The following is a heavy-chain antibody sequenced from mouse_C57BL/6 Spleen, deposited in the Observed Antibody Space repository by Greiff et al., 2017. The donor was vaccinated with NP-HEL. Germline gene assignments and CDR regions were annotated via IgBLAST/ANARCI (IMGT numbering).Heavy chain of an antibody. CDR2: INPNYGTT. V-gene: IGHV1-39*01. D-gene: IGHD1-1*01. J-gene: IGHJ4*01. Sequence: EVQGVESGPELVKPGASVKISCKASGYSFTDYNMNWVKQSNGKSLEWIGVINPNYGTTSYNQKFKGKATLTVDQSSSTAYMQLNSLTSEDSAVYYCARSQGTTGYYAMDYWGQGTSVTVSS. CDR1: GYSFTDYN. CDR3: ARSQGTTGYYAMDY.